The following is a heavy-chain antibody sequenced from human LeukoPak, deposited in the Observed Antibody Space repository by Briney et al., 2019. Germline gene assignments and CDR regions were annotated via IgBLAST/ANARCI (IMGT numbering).Heavy chain of an antibody. CDR2: FTGRTYGGTT. V-gene: IGHV3-49*04. CDR1: GFTFGDYA. J-gene: IGHJ4*02. Sequence: GSLRLSCTASGFTFGDYAMSWVRQAPGKGLEWVGSFTGRTYGGTTEYAASVRGRFTISIDDSKSIAYLQMNSLTTEDTAAYYCTRWTTVTTFEYWGQGTQVAVSS. CDR3: TRWTTVTTFEY. D-gene: IGHD4-17*01.